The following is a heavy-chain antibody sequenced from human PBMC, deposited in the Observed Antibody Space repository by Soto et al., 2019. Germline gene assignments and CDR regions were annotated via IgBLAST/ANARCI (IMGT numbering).Heavy chain of an antibody. Sequence: SETLSLTCTVSGGSISSSSYYWGWIRQPPGKGLEWIGSIYYSGSTYYNPSLKSRVTISVDTSKNQFSLKLSSVTAADTAVYYCHVGLGDYDWFDPWGQGTLVTVSS. J-gene: IGHJ5*02. CDR2: IYYSGST. CDR1: GGSISSSSYY. D-gene: IGHD4-17*01. CDR3: HVGLGDYDWFDP. V-gene: IGHV4-39*01.